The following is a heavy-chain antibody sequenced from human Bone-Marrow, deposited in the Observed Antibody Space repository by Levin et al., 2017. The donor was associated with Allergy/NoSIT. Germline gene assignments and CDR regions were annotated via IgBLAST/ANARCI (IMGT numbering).Heavy chain of an antibody. Sequence: ASVKVSCKASGYTFSDYGITWVRQAPGQGLEWMGWINVYDGNIDNAQSLQDRVTMTTDTSTTTAYMELRSLRSDDTAVYYCGRLFWSGFLRGVDVWGQGTTVIVSS. CDR3: GRLFWSGFLRGVDV. D-gene: IGHD3-3*01. J-gene: IGHJ6*02. CDR2: INVYDGNI. V-gene: IGHV1-18*01. CDR1: GYTFSDYG.